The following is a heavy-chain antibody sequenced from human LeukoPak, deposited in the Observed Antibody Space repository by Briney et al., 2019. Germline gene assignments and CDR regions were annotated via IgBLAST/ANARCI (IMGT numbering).Heavy chain of an antibody. Sequence: GALRLSCAASGFTFSSYSMNWVRQAPGKGLEWVAVISYDGTNKYYADSVKGRFTISRDNSKNTLSLQMNSLRAEDTALYYCARGFVLGAAKNYFDYWGQGALVTVSS. CDR1: GFTFSSYS. CDR2: ISYDGTNK. J-gene: IGHJ4*02. V-gene: IGHV3-30*03. D-gene: IGHD2-21*02. CDR3: ARGFVLGAAKNYFDY.